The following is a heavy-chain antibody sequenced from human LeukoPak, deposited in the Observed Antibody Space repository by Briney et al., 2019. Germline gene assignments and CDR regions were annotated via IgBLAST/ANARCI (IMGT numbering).Heavy chain of an antibody. CDR3: ARESSIYYYDSSGYGDLDY. V-gene: IGHV3-33*01. Sequence: PGRSLRLSCAASGFTFSSYGMHWVRQAPGKGLEWAAVIWYDGSNKYYADSVKGRFTISRDNSKNTLYLQMNSLRAEDTAVYYCARESSIYYYDSSGYGDLDYWGQGTLVTVSS. CDR2: IWYDGSNK. J-gene: IGHJ4*02. D-gene: IGHD3-22*01. CDR1: GFTFSSYG.